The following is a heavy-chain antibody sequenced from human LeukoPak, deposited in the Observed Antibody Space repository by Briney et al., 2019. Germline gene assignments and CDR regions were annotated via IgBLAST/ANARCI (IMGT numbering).Heavy chain of an antibody. J-gene: IGHJ4*02. CDR3: ARGASSYYYDSSGYTYFDC. CDR2: ISAYNGNT. CDR1: GYTFTSYA. D-gene: IGHD3-22*01. V-gene: IGHV1-18*01. Sequence: ASVKVSCKASGYTFTSYAMHWVRQAPGQRLEWMGWISAYNGNTNYAQKLQGRVTMTTDTSTSTAYMELRSLRSDDTAVYYCARGASSYYYDSSGYTYFDCWGQGTLVTVSS.